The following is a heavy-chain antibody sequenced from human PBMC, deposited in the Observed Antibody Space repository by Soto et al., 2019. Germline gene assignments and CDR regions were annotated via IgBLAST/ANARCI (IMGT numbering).Heavy chain of an antibody. Sequence: GGPLRLSCAPSGFPFSSYSMNCVRQAPRKGLEWVSYISSSSSTIYYADSVKGRFTISRDNAKNSLYLQMNSLRDEDTAVYYCARDLSSGWYHGWFDPWGQGTLVTVSS. CDR1: GFPFSSYS. J-gene: IGHJ5*02. V-gene: IGHV3-48*02. D-gene: IGHD6-19*01. CDR2: ISSSSSTI. CDR3: ARDLSSGWYHGWFDP.